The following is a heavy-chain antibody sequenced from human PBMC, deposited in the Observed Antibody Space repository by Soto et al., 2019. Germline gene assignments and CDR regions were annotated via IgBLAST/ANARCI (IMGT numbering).Heavy chain of an antibody. D-gene: IGHD6-13*01. Sequence: GEALKISCKGSGYSFTSYWVGWGRPMPGKGLEWMGIIYPDDSDTRYSPSFQGQVTISVDKSISTAYLQWNSLKASDTAMYYCARRIAAVEYFDYWAQGTLVTVSS. CDR3: ARRIAAVEYFDY. J-gene: IGHJ4*02. CDR2: IYPDDSDT. V-gene: IGHV5-51*01. CDR1: GYSFTSYW.